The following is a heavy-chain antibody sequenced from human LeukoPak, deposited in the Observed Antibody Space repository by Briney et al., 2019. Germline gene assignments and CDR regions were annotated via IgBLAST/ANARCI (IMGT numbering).Heavy chain of an antibody. CDR1: GGSISSSSYY. J-gene: IGHJ5*02. V-gene: IGHV4-39*02. CDR3: ARDPYSSSWYRGNNWFDP. Sequence: SVTLSLTCTVSGGSISSSSYYWGWIRQPPGKGLEWIGSIYYSGSTYYNPSLKSRVTISVDTSKNQFSLKLSSVTAADTAVYYCARDPYSSSWYRGNNWFDPWGQGTLVTVSS. D-gene: IGHD6-13*01. CDR2: IYYSGST.